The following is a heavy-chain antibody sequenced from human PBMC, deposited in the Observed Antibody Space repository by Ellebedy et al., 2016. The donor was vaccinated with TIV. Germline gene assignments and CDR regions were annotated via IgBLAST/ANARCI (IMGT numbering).Heavy chain of an antibody. CDR2: IISAGGTT. J-gene: IGHJ4*02. D-gene: IGHD4-23*01. V-gene: IGHV3-23*01. Sequence: PGGSLRLSCVVSAFTFSAYSLTWILRAPGPGPKWISGIISAGGTTTYADAVKGRLTISRDNFKNTVYLQMNDVGVEDTAVYYCARPAAVVSKRLNFWGRGTLVSVSS. CDR1: AFTFSAYS. CDR3: ARPAAVVSKRLNF.